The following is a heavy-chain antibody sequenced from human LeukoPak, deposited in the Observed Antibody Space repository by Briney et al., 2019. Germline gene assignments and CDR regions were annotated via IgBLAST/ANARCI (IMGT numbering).Heavy chain of an antibody. CDR3: ARIAMVAATQWFDP. V-gene: IGHV4-61*02. Sequence: TSSETLSLTCTVSGGSISSGSYYWSWIRQPAGKGLEWIGRIYTSGSTNYNPSPKSRVTISVDTSKNQFSLKLSSVTAADTAVYYCARIAMVAATQWFDPWGQGTLVTVSS. D-gene: IGHD2-15*01. CDR1: GGSISSGSYY. CDR2: IYTSGST. J-gene: IGHJ5*02.